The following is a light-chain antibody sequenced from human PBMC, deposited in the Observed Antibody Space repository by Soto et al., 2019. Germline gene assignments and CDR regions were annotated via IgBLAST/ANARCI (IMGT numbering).Light chain of an antibody. Sequence: SYELTQPPSVSVAPGQTASITCGGDNIGDRSVHWYQQKPGQAPVVVVDHDSDRPSGIPERFSGSNSGNMATLTISRVEAGDEAVYHCQVWDYSTDDVVFGGGTKLTVL. CDR3: QVWDYSTDDVV. CDR1: NIGDRS. J-gene: IGLJ2*01. V-gene: IGLV3-21*02. CDR2: HDS.